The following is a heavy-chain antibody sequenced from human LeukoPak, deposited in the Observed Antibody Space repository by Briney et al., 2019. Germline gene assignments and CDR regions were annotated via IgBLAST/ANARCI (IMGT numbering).Heavy chain of an antibody. V-gene: IGHV3-9*01. J-gene: IGHJ4*02. Sequence: PGGSLRLSCAASGFTFDDYAMHWVRQAPGKGLEWVSGISWNSGSIGHADSVKGRFTISRDNAKNSLYLQMNSLRAEDAALYYCAEDQNYDSSGTFDYWGQGTLVTVSS. D-gene: IGHD3-22*01. CDR3: AEDQNYDSSGTFDY. CDR1: GFTFDDYA. CDR2: ISWNSGSI.